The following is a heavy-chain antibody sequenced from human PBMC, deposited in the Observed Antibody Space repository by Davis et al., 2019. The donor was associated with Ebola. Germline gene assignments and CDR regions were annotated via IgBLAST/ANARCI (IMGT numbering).Heavy chain of an antibody. Sequence: ASVKVSCKASGYTFTSYAMHWVRQAPGQRLEWMGWINAGNGNTKYSQKFQGRVTITRDTSASTAYMELSSLRSEDTAVYYCARDIRTYSSSWCGDYWGQGTLVTVSS. D-gene: IGHD6-13*01. CDR2: INAGNGNT. J-gene: IGHJ4*02. CDR3: ARDIRTYSSSWCGDY. CDR1: GYTFTSYA. V-gene: IGHV1-3*01.